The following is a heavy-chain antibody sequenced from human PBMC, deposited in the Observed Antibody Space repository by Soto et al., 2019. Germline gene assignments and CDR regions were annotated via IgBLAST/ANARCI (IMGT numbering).Heavy chain of an antibody. CDR1: GGTFSSYA. V-gene: IGHV1-69*13. Sequence: SVKVSCKASGGTFSSYAISWVRQAPGQGLEWMGGIIPIFGTANYAQKFQGRVTITADESTSTAYMELSSLRSEDTAVYHCARGFDYPYYGMDVWGQGTTVTVSS. J-gene: IGHJ6*02. CDR2: IIPIFGTA. CDR3: ARGFDYPYYGMDV. D-gene: IGHD3-9*01.